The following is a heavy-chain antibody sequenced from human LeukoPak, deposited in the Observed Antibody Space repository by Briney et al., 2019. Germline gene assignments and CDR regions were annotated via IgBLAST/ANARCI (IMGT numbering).Heavy chain of an antibody. CDR2: ISGSGGST. V-gene: IGHV3-23*01. Sequence: PGGSLRLSCAASGFTFSSYAMSWVRQAPGKGLEWVSAISGSGGSTYYADSVKGRFTISRDNSKNTLYLQMNSLRAEDTAVYYCAKMDCSSTSCSNAFDIWGQGTVVTVSS. J-gene: IGHJ3*02. D-gene: IGHD2-2*01. CDR3: AKMDCSSTSCSNAFDI. CDR1: GFTFSSYA.